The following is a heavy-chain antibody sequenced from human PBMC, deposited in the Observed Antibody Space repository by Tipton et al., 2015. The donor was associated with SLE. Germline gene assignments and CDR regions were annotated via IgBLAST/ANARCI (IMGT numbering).Heavy chain of an antibody. V-gene: IGHV3-23*01. Sequence: SLRLSCAASGFTFSSYAMSWVRQAPGKGLEWVSAISGSGGSTYYADSVKGRFTISRGNSKNTLYLQMNSLRAEDTAVYYCAKDRIVVVIAIFDYWGQGTLVTVSS. D-gene: IGHD2-21*01. CDR3: AKDRIVVVIAIFDY. CDR1: GFTFSSYA. J-gene: IGHJ4*02. CDR2: ISGSGGST.